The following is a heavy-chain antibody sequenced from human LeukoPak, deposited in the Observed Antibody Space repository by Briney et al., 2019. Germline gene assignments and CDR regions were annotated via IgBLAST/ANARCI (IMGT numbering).Heavy chain of an antibody. CDR1: GGTFSSYA. CDR3: ARGRQYYYDSNGYSDPYYFDY. J-gene: IGHJ4*02. CDR2: IIPIFGTA. V-gene: IGHV1-69*05. Sequence: SVKVSCKASGGTFSSYAISWVRQAPGQGLEWMGGIIPIFGTANYAQKFQGRVTITTDESTSTAYMELSSLRSEDTAVYYCARGRQYYYDSNGYSDPYYFDYWGQGTLVTVSS. D-gene: IGHD3-22*01.